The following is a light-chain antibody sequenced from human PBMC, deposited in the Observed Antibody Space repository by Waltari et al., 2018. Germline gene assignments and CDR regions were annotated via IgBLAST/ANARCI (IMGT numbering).Light chain of an antibody. V-gene: IGKV1-39*01. J-gene: IGKJ1*01. CDR3: QHSYNTPRT. CDR1: QSISSY. Sequence: DIQMTQSPSSLSAFVGDRVTIACRASQSISSYLNWYQQKPGKAPKLLIYGASTLQSGVPSRFSGSGSGTDFTLTISSLQPEDFATYYCQHSYNTPRTFGQGTKVEIK. CDR2: GAS.